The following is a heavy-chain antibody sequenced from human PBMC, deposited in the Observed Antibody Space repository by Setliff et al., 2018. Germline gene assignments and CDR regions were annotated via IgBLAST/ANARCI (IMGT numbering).Heavy chain of an antibody. Sequence: RGSLRLSCAASGFTLSDHYMDWVRQAPGKGLEWVGRIRKKTKSYSTDYAASVKGRFTMSRDDLKNSVDLQMNSLKTEDTAVYYCVRVLDYYDSNGYSVDAFDVWGQGTMVTVSS. D-gene: IGHD3-22*01. J-gene: IGHJ3*01. CDR2: IRKKTKSYST. CDR1: GFTLSDHY. V-gene: IGHV3-72*01. CDR3: VRVLDYYDSNGYSVDAFDV.